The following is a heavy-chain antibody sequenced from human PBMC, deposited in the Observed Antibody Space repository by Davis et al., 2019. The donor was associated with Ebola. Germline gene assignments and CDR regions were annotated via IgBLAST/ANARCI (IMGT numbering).Heavy chain of an antibody. Sequence: MPSETLSLTCTVSGCSMTTYYWSWIRQPPGKGLECIGYIYYSGTTKYNPSLRGRVTISVDTSKNQFSLKVDSVTAADTAVYYCARGQRGYSFWGRGTLVTVSS. CDR3: ARGQRGYSF. CDR1: GCSMTTYY. V-gene: IGHV4-59*01. J-gene: IGHJ4*02. D-gene: IGHD5-18*01. CDR2: IYYSGTT.